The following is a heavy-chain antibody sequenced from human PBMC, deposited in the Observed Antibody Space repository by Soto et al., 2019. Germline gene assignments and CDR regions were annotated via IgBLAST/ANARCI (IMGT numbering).Heavy chain of an antibody. V-gene: IGHV4-38-2*01. D-gene: IGHD6-19*01. CDR3: ARQVAGTGGQFYYYYYGMDV. Sequence: SETLSLTCAVSGYSISSGYYWGWIRQPPGKGLEWIGSIYHSGSTYYNPSLKSRVTISVDTSKNQFSLKLSSVTAADTAVYYCARQVAGTGGQFYYYYYGMDVWGQGTRVTVSS. J-gene: IGHJ6*02. CDR1: GYSISSGYY. CDR2: IYHSGST.